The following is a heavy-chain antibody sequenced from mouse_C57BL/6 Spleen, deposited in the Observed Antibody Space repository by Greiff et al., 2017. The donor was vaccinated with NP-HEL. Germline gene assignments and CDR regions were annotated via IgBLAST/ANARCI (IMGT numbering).Heavy chain of an antibody. Sequence: EVKLQQSGPELVKPGASVKISCKASGYTFTDYYMNWVKQSHGKSLEWIGDINPNNGGTSYNQKFKGKATLTVDKSSSTAYMELRSLTSEDSAVYYCARWGYDEGDDFDYWGQGTTLTVSS. CDR1: GYTFTDYY. V-gene: IGHV1-26*01. CDR3: ARWGYDEGDDFDY. CDR2: INPNNGGT. D-gene: IGHD2-2*01. J-gene: IGHJ2*01.